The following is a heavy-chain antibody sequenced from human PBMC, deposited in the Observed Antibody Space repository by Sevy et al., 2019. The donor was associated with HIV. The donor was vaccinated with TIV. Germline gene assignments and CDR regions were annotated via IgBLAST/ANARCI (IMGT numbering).Heavy chain of an antibody. CDR2: MKEDGSER. D-gene: IGHD2-15*01. V-gene: IGHV3-7*03. CDR3: ARDPGGRDWFDP. Sequence: GSLRLSCAASGFTFSSYWMSWVRQAPGKGLEWVATMKEDGSERNYVDSVKGRFTISRDNAKNSLFLEMNSLRAEDTAVYYCARDPGGRDWFDPWGQGTLVTVSS. CDR1: GFTFSSYW. J-gene: IGHJ5*02.